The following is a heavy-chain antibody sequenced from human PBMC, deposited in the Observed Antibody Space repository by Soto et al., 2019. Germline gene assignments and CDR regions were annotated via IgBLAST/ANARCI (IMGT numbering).Heavy chain of an antibody. Sequence: QVQLQQSGPGLVKPSQTLSLTCAISGDSVSSNIAAWNWIRQSPSRGLEWLGRTYYRSKWYNDFARSVKSRLTINADTSKNQFALQLNSVTPDDTAVYYCAREYYESSGYYRTGFDYWGQGTLVTVSS. V-gene: IGHV6-1*01. CDR2: TYYRSKWYN. CDR1: GDSVSSNIAA. J-gene: IGHJ4*02. D-gene: IGHD3-22*01. CDR3: AREYYESSGYYRTGFDY.